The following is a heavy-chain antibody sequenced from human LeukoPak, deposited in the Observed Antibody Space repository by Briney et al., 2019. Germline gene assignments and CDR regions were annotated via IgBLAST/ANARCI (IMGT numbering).Heavy chain of an antibody. V-gene: IGHV1-69*13. Sequence: SVKVSCKASGYTFTSYAISWVRQAPGQGLEWMGGIIPIFGTANYAQKFQGRVTITADESTSTAYMELSSLRSEDTAVYYCARDRLYCSSTGCYTWGLDYWGQGTLVTVSS. CDR1: GYTFTSYA. D-gene: IGHD2-2*02. CDR3: ARDRLYCSSTGCYTWGLDY. J-gene: IGHJ4*02. CDR2: IIPIFGTA.